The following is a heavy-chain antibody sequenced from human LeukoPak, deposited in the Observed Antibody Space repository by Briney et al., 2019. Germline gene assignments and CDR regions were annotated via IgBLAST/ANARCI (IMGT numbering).Heavy chain of an antibody. V-gene: IGHV1-2*02. D-gene: IGHD6-19*01. CDR2: INPNSGGT. J-gene: IGHJ4*02. CDR1: GYTFTGYY. Sequence: ASVKVSCKASGYTFTGYYMHWVRQAPGQGLEWMGWINPNSGGTNYAQKFQGRVTMTRDTTISTAYMELSRLRSDDTAVYYCARDIAVASDFDYWGQGTLVTVSS. CDR3: ARDIAVASDFDY.